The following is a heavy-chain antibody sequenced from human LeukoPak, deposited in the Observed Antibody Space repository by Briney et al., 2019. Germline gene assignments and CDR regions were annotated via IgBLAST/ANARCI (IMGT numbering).Heavy chain of an antibody. J-gene: IGHJ2*01. Sequence: PGGSLRLSCAASGFTFSSSAMNWVRQAPEKGLEWVSAIVGSTDSTYYADSVKGRFTISRDNSKNTLYLLMNSLRAEDTAVYYCAKDPSLWGRGTLVTVSA. CDR3: AKDPSL. CDR2: IVGSTDST. CDR1: GFTFSSSA. V-gene: IGHV3-23*01.